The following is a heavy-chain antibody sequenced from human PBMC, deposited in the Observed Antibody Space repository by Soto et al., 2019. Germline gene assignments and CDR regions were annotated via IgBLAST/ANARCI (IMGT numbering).Heavy chain of an antibody. D-gene: IGHD6-13*01. V-gene: IGHV3-48*03. CDR2: ISSSGSAI. CDR1: GFTFSSYE. Sequence: WGSRRLSCAASGFTFSSYEMNWVRQAPGKGREWVSYISSSGSAIYYTDSVKGRFTFSRDNGKNSLSLQMNSLRAEHTAVSYCEGGGGSRWSPKFGWCQGILVTVSS. CDR3: EGGGGSRWSPKFG. J-gene: IGHJ4*02.